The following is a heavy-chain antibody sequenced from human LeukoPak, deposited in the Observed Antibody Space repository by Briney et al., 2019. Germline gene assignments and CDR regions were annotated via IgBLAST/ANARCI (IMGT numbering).Heavy chain of an antibody. Sequence: GGSLRLACAASGFRFSSYAMSWVRQAPGKGLEWVSAISGSGVSTYYADSVKGRFTVSRDNSKNTLYLQMSSLRAEDTAVYYCAKGGQQLAYHYYFDYWGQGTLVTVSS. CDR1: GFRFSSYA. J-gene: IGHJ4*02. V-gene: IGHV3-23*01. CDR3: AKGGQQLAYHYYFDY. D-gene: IGHD6-13*01. CDR2: ISGSGVST.